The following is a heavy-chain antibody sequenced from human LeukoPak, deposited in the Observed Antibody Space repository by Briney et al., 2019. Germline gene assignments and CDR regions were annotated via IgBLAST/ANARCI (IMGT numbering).Heavy chain of an antibody. J-gene: IGHJ4*02. CDR3: ARTTVATQFDY. D-gene: IGHD4-23*01. CDR1: GGSISSSSSY. CDR2: IYYSGST. Sequence: SETLSLTCTVSGGSISSSSSYWGWIRQPPGKGLEWIGTIYYSGSTYYNASLKSRVTTSADTSRNQFSLKLSSVTAADTAVYYCARTTVATQFDYWGQGTLVTVSS. V-gene: IGHV4-39*01.